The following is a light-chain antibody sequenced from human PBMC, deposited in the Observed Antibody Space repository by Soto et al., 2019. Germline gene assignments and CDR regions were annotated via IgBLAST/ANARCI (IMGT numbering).Light chain of an antibody. V-gene: IGKV2-30*01. CDR1: QSLVYSDGNTY. CDR3: MQGTNWPPT. J-gene: IGKJ4*01. Sequence: DVVVTQSPLSLPVTLGQPASISCRSSQSLVYSDGNTYLSWFQQRPGQSPRRLIYEVSNRDSGVPDRFSGSEACTDFTLSISRVEAEDVGIYYCMQGTNWPPTFGGETKVEIK. CDR2: EVS.